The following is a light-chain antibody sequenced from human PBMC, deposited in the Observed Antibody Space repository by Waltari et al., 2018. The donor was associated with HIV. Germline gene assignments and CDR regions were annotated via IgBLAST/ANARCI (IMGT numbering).Light chain of an antibody. V-gene: IGLV1-51*01. J-gene: IGLJ1*01. Sequence: QSVLTQPPSVSAAPGQKVTISCSGDNSNVANNFVSWYQQLPGRAPRLLIYDNEKRPSRIPDRFSAFKAGMSATLVITGLKIVDEADYYCGTWDSSLSLYVFGTGTTVAVL. CDR3: GTWDSSLSLYV. CDR1: NSNVANNF. CDR2: DNE.